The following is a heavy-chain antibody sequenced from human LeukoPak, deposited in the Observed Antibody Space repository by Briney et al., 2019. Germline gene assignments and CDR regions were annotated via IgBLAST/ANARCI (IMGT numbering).Heavy chain of an antibody. J-gene: IGHJ4*02. D-gene: IGHD2-15*01. CDR2: IYHSGST. V-gene: IGHV4-30-2*01. Sequence: PSQTLSLTCAVSGGSISSGGYSWSWIRQPPGKGLEWIGYIYHSGSTYYNPSLKSRVTISVDTSKNQFSLKLSSVTAADTAVYYCARALAYSTHFDYWGQGTLVTVSS. CDR3: ARALAYSTHFDY. CDR1: GGSISSGGYS.